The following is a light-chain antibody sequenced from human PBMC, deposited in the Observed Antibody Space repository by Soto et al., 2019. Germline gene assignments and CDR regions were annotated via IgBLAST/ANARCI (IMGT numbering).Light chain of an antibody. J-gene: IGKJ5*01. V-gene: IGKV3-15*01. CDR1: QSLRNT. CDR2: GAS. Sequence: EIVMKQTTATLSVSPGEGTNNPCRDSQSLRNTLPWYQPKPGPAPRLLIYGASTRATGIPARFSGSGSGTEFPLTISSLQSEDFAVYYCQQYNNWPPITFGQGTRLEI. CDR3: QQYNNWPPIT.